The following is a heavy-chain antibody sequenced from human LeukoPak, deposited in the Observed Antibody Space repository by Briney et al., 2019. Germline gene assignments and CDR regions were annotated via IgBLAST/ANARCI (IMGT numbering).Heavy chain of an antibody. CDR2: IIPIFGTA. CDR1: GYTFTSYY. CDR3: ARGYCSGGSCYPDYYYYMDV. V-gene: IGHV1-69*13. J-gene: IGHJ6*03. Sequence: ASVKVSCKASGYTFTSYYMHWVRQAPGQGLEWMGGIIPIFGTANYAQKFQGRVTITADESTSTAYMELSSLRSEDTAVYYCARGYCSGGSCYPDYYYYMDVWGKGTTVTVSS. D-gene: IGHD2-15*01.